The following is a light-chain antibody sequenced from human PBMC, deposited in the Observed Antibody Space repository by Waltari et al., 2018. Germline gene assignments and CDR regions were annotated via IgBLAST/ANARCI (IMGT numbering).Light chain of an antibody. CDR1: SSDVGGYQY. J-gene: IGLJ3*02. V-gene: IGLV2-14*03. Sequence: QSALTQPASVSGSPGQSITLPCTGTSSDVGGYQYVSWYQQHPGKAPKLMIYDVSDRPSGVSYRFSGAKSGNTASLTISGLQAEDEADYYCSSYAGSSTSWVFGGGTKLTVL. CDR3: SSYAGSSTSWV. CDR2: DVS.